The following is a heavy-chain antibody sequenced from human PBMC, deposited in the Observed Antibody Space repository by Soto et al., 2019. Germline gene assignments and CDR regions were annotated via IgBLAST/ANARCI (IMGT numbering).Heavy chain of an antibody. D-gene: IGHD3-3*01. CDR2: IWYDGSKG. Sequence: PGGSLRLSCAASGFIFRSYGMHWVRQTPGKGLNWVAMIWYDGSKGDYGESVKGRFTISRDNAKNSLYLQMSSLRAEDTVVYYCARESPGIRFPEFDPWGQGTLVTVSS. CDR3: ARESPGIRFPEFDP. J-gene: IGHJ5*02. CDR1: GFIFRSYG. V-gene: IGHV3-33*01.